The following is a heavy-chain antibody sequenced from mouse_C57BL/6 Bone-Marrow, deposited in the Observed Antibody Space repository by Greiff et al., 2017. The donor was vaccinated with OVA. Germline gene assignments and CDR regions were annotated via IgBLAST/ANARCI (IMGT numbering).Heavy chain of an antibody. D-gene: IGHD2-3*01. V-gene: IGHV1-81*01. CDR3: ARAALPIYDGYYWFAY. CDR2: IYPRSGNT. Sequence: QVQLQQSGAELARPGASVKLSCKASGYTFTSYGISWVKQRTGQGLEWIGEIYPRSGNTYYNEKFKGKATLTADKSSSTAYMELRSLTSEDSAVYFCARAALPIYDGYYWFAYWGQGTLVTVSA. CDR1: GYTFTSYG. J-gene: IGHJ3*01.